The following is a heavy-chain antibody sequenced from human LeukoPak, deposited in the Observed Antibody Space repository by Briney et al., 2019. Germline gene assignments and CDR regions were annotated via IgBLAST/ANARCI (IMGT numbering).Heavy chain of an antibody. D-gene: IGHD2-21*02. CDR2: INSDGSST. CDR1: GFTFSSYW. J-gene: IGHJ4*02. V-gene: IGHV3-74*01. Sequence: GGSLRLSCAASGFTFSSYWMHWVRQAPGKGLVWVSRINSDGSSTSYADSVKGRFTISRDNAKNTLYLQMNSLRVEDTAVYYCARGGYYCGGDCYSILIDYWGQGTLVTVSS. CDR3: ARGGYYCGGDCYSILIDY.